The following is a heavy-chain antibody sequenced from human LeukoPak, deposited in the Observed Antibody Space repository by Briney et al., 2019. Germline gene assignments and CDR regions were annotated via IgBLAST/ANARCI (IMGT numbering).Heavy chain of an antibody. CDR2: IYYSGTT. D-gene: IGHD4-17*01. J-gene: IGHJ6*02. Sequence: SKTLSLTCTVSGGSISYYYWSWIRQSPGKGLEWIGYIYYSGTTNYNPSLKSRVTISVDTSKNQFSLQLRSVTAADTAVYYCAREDPQTTVPEGMDVWGQGTTVTVSS. V-gene: IGHV4-59*01. CDR3: AREDPQTTVPEGMDV. CDR1: GGSISYYY.